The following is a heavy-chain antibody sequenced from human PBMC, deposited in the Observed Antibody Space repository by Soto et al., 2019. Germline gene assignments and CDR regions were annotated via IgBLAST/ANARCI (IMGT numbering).Heavy chain of an antibody. Sequence: QMQLVESGGGVVQPGKSLRLSCAASGFSFSNHGIHWFRQAPGKGLEWVGDISFNGIDTLYADSLQGRLTISRDNFRTTAYLQMNDLRLEDTAVYYCLSGVGKNGNDTRFDYWGQGGLVTVSP. V-gene: IGHV3-30*03. J-gene: IGHJ4*02. D-gene: IGHD5-12*01. CDR3: LSGVGKNGNDTRFDY. CDR2: ISFNGIDT. CDR1: GFSFSNHG.